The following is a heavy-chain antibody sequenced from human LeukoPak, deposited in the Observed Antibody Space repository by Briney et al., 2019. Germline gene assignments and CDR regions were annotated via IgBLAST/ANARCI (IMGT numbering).Heavy chain of an antibody. CDR1: GFTFSSYE. J-gene: IGHJ5*02. D-gene: IGHD3-10*01. Sequence: GGSLRLSCAASGFTFSSYEMNWVRQAPGKGLEWVSYISSSGRTIYYEDSVKGRFSISRDNTKNSLYLQMNSLGAEDTAVYYCAKEGGPGDYYGSGSPMVNWFDPWGQGTLVTVSS. CDR2: ISSSGRTI. CDR3: AKEGGPGDYYGSGSPMVNWFDP. V-gene: IGHV3-48*03.